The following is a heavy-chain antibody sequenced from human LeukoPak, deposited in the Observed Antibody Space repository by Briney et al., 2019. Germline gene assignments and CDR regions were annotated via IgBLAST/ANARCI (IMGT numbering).Heavy chain of an antibody. D-gene: IGHD1-26*01. CDR3: ARTSDSGSYLDYYFDY. V-gene: IGHV1-8*01. Sequence: ASMKVSCKASGYTFTSYDINWVRQATGQGLEWMGWMNPNSGNTGYAQKFQGRVTMTRNTSISTAYMELSSLRSEDTAVYYCARTSDSGSYLDYYFDYWGQGTLVTVSS. CDR1: GYTFTSYD. J-gene: IGHJ4*02. CDR2: MNPNSGNT.